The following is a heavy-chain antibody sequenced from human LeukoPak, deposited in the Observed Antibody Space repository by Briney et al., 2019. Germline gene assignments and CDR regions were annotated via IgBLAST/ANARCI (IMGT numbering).Heavy chain of an antibody. CDR1: GYTFTSYD. V-gene: IGHV1-8*01. D-gene: IGHD3-16*01. CDR3: ARGSRSSWGAPDYYYYYMDV. CDR2: MNPNSGNT. Sequence: GASVKVSCKASGYTFTSYDINWVRQATGQGLEWMGWMNPNSGNTGYAQKFQGRVTMTRNTSISTAYMELSSLRSGDTAVYYCARGSRSSWGAPDYYYYYMDVWGKGTTVTVSS. J-gene: IGHJ6*03.